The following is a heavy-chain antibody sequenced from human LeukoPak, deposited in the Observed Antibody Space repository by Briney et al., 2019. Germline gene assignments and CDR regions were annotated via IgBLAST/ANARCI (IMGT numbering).Heavy chain of an antibody. CDR1: GFTFSSYA. V-gene: IGHV3-23*01. D-gene: IGHD3-22*01. CDR3: GKDRGYYYDSSGLIGS. J-gene: IGHJ4*02. Sequence: GGSLRLSCAASGFTFSSYAMSRVRQAPGKGLEWVSGISDSGGRTYYEASVKGRFTISRDNAKNSLHLQMNSLRAEDMALYYCGKDRGYYYDSSGLIGSWGQGTLVTVSS. CDR2: ISDSGGRT.